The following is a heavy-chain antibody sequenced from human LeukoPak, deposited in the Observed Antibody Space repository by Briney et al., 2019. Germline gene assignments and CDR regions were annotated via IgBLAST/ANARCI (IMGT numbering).Heavy chain of an antibody. CDR1: AFTFSTSW. D-gene: IGHD6-13*01. CDR3: ARGSNWGGDY. CDR2: IKPKGDEK. V-gene: IGHV3-7*01. Sequence: GGSLRLSCVASAFTFSTSWMSWIRHAPGKGLEWVATIKPKGDEKFYVDSVKGRFTFSRDNTKNSLYLQMNSLRDDETAMYYCARGSNWGGDYWGQGTLVTVSS. J-gene: IGHJ4*02.